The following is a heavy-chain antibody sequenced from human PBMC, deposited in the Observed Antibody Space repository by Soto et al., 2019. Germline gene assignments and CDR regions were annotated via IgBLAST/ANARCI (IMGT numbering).Heavy chain of an antibody. CDR2: IYYSGST. Sequence: SETLSLTCTVSGGSISSSSYYWGWIRQPPGKGLEWIGSIYYSGSTYYNPSLKSRVTISVDTSKNQFSLKLSSVTAADTAVYYCARQPRFHPQQLGYFDYWGQGTLVT. CDR3: ARQPRFHPQQLGYFDY. J-gene: IGHJ4*02. CDR1: GGSISSSSYY. D-gene: IGHD6-13*01. V-gene: IGHV4-39*01.